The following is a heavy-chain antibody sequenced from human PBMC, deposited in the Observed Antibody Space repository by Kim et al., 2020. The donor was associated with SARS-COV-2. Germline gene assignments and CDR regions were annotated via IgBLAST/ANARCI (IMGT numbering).Heavy chain of an antibody. V-gene: IGHV1-3*01. Sequence: ASVKVSCKGSGYTFKSYPIHWLRQAPGQRLEWMGWVNAANDETKYSQKFQGRVTITRDTSANTAYMDLRSLTFEDTAIYYCARDMNPTVYDYWGQGTLVTVSS. D-gene: IGHD4-4*01. CDR2: VNAANDET. CDR1: GYTFKSYP. J-gene: IGHJ4*02. CDR3: ARDMNPTVYDY.